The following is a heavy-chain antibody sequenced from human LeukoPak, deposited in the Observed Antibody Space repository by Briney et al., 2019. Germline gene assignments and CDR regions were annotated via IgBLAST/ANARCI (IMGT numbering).Heavy chain of an antibody. CDR1: GFIFSSYA. Sequence: GRSLRLSCAASGFIFSSYAMHRVRQAPGKGLEWVAVISYDGSNKYYADSVKGRFTISRDNSKNTLYLQMNSLRAEDTAVYYCARDPFHIVVVPAAIGWFDPWGQGTLVTVSS. CDR3: ARDPFHIVVVPAAIGWFDP. D-gene: IGHD2-2*01. J-gene: IGHJ5*02. CDR2: ISYDGSNK. V-gene: IGHV3-30*01.